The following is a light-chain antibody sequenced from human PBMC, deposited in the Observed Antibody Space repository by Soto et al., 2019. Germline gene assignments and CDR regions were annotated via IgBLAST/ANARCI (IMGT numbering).Light chain of an antibody. J-gene: IGKJ1*01. Sequence: IQMTQSPSALSASIGDRVTITCRASQNVSTWLAWYQQKPGKAPRSLIFDASRLESGVSSRLSGTGSGTEFTLTINNLQPDDSGTYFCQQYNNYPRTFGQGTKVDIK. V-gene: IGKV1-5*01. CDR1: QNVSTW. CDR2: DAS. CDR3: QQYNNYPRT.